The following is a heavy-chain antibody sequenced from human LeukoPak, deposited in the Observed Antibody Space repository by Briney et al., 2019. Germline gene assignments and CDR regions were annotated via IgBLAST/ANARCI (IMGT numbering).Heavy chain of an antibody. V-gene: IGHV3-43D*03. CDR1: GFTFDDYA. Sequence: PGGSLRLSCAASGFTFDDYAMHWVRQAPGKGLEWVSLISWDGGSTYYADSVKGRFTISRDNSKNSLYLQMNSLRAEDTAVYYCATPRGYYTSGAFDYWGQGTLVTVSS. CDR3: ATPRGYYTSGAFDY. J-gene: IGHJ4*02. D-gene: IGHD3-3*01. CDR2: ISWDGGST.